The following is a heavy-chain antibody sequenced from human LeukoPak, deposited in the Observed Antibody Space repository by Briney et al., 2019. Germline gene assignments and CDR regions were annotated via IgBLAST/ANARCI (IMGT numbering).Heavy chain of an antibody. V-gene: IGHV3-74*01. CDR3: ATKQWLAPPPDS. D-gene: IGHD6-19*01. CDR1: GFTFSKYW. CDR2: INTDGTVT. Sequence: GGSLRLSCAASGFTFSKYWMLWVRQAPGKGLESVSRINTDGTVTTYADSVKGRFTVSRDNADNAMFLQMNSVRDKDTAVYYCATKQWLAPPPDSWGQGTPVTVSS. J-gene: IGHJ4*02.